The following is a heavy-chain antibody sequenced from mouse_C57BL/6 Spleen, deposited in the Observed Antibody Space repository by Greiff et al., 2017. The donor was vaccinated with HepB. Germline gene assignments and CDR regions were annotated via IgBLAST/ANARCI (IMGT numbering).Heavy chain of an antibody. D-gene: IGHD1-1*01. Sequence: VQLQQPGAELVKPGASVKLSCKASGYTFTSYWMHWVKQRPGQGLEWIGMIHPNSGSTNYNEKFKSKATLTVDKSSSTDYMQLSSLTSEDSAVYYCARGGFTTVVATRFDYWGQGTTLTVSS. CDR2: IHPNSGST. J-gene: IGHJ2*01. CDR3: ARGGFTTVVATRFDY. CDR1: GYTFTSYW. V-gene: IGHV1-64*01.